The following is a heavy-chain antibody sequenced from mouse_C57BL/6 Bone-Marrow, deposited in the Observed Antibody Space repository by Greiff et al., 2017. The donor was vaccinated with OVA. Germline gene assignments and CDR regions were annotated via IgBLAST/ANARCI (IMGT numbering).Heavy chain of an antibody. D-gene: IGHD2-4*01. Sequence: VQLQQSGTVLARPGASVKMSCKTSGYTFTSYWMHWVKQRPGQGLEWIGAIYPGNSDTSYNQKFKGKAKLTAVTSASTAYMELSSLTNEDSAVYYSTKKRDDCDGGGDYWGQGTSVTVSS. CDR2: IYPGNSDT. CDR1: GYTFTSYW. CDR3: TKKRDDCDGGGDY. V-gene: IGHV1-5*01. J-gene: IGHJ4*01.